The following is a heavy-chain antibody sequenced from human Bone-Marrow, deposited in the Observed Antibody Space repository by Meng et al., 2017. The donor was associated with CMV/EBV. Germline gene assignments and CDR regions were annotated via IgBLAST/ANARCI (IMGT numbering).Heavy chain of an antibody. CDR2: INSDGSST. CDR3: ARDDYGDYVWDY. V-gene: IGHV3-74*01. CDR1: GFNFSSYW. Sequence: SCAASGFNFSSYWMHWVRQAPGKGLVWVSRINSDGSSTSYADSVKGRFTISRDNAKNTLYLQMNSLRAEDTAVYYCARDDYGDYVWDYWGQGTLVTVSS. J-gene: IGHJ4*02. D-gene: IGHD4-17*01.